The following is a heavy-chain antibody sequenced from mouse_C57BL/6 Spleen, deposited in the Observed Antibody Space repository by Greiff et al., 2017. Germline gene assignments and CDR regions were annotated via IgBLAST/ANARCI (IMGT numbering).Heavy chain of an antibody. CDR3: ARGDYDGFAY. CDR1: GFTFSDYY. Sequence: EVMLVESEGGLVQPGSSMKLSCTASGFTFSDYYMAWVRQVPEKGLEWVANINYDGSSTYYLASLKSRFIISRENAKNILYLQLSSLKSEDTAAYYCARGDYDGFAYWGQGTLVSVSA. D-gene: IGHD2-4*01. V-gene: IGHV5-16*01. CDR2: INYDGSST. J-gene: IGHJ3*01.